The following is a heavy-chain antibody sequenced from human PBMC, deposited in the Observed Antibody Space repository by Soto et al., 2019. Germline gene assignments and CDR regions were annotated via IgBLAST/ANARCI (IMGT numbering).Heavy chain of an antibody. Sequence: EVQLVESGGGLIQPGGSLRLSCAASGFTVSSNYMSWVRQAPGKGLEWVSVIYSGGSTYYADSVKGRFTISRDNSKNTLYLQMNSLRAEDTAVYYCARDSRDSSGYYLDAFDIWGQGTMVTVSS. J-gene: IGHJ3*02. CDR2: IYSGGST. CDR1: GFTVSSNY. V-gene: IGHV3-53*01. CDR3: ARDSRDSSGYYLDAFDI. D-gene: IGHD3-22*01.